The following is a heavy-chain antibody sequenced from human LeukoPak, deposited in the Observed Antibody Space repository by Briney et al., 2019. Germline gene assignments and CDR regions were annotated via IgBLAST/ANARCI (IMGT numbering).Heavy chain of an antibody. J-gene: IGHJ4*02. V-gene: IGHV3-74*01. CDR3: ARGYYSGSRIDY. D-gene: IGHD6-13*01. CDR2: INSDGTTP. CDR1: AFTFSSYW. Sequence: QSGGSLRLSCAASAFTFSSYWMHWARQGPGKGLVCVARINSDGTTPTSAYSVKGRFTISRDKARNTLYLQMKSVRGDDTAVYYCARGYYSGSRIDYWGQGTLVSVSS.